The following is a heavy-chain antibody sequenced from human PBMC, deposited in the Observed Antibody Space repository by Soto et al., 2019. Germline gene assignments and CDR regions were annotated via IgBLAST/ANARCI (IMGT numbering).Heavy chain of an antibody. V-gene: IGHV4-59*01. CDR2: IYYSGST. CDR3: ARGGSSAWHNWFDP. D-gene: IGHD6-25*01. J-gene: IGHJ5*02. Sequence: QVQLLELGPGLVKPSETLTLTCTVSGGSINTYYWSWIRQPPGKGLEWIGYIYYSGSTNYNPSLKSRVTMSVDTSKNQFSLKLSSVTAADTAVYYCARGGSSAWHNWFDPWGQGTLVTVSS. CDR1: GGSINTYY.